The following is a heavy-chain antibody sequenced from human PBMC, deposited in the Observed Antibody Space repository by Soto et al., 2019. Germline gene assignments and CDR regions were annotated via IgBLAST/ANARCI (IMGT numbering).Heavy chain of an antibody. D-gene: IGHD2-2*01. J-gene: IGHJ4*02. CDR3: TTDLEDIVLVTGAKTLNSFAY. V-gene: IGHV3-15*01. Sequence: PGGSLRLSCASSGFTFSNAWMSWVRQAPGKGLECVGRIKSKTDGGTTDYAAPVKGRFAISRDDSRDTLYLQMNSLKIEDTAVYYCTTDLEDIVLVTGAKTLNSFAYWGLGTLVTVSS. CDR1: GFTFSNAW. CDR2: IKSKTDGGTT.